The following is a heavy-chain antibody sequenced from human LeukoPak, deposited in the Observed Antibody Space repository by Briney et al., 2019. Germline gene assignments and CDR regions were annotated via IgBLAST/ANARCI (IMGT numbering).Heavy chain of an antibody. V-gene: IGHV3-53*04. CDR2: TYNSGDT. CDR1: GFTVSENH. CDR3: ASLYSGSFVY. Sequence: GGSLTLSCAASGFTVSENHVSWVRQAPGKGLQWVSVTYNSGDTYYADSVKGRFIISRLNSRNTLYLQMHSLRPEDTAVYYCASLYSGSFVYWGQGTLVTVSS. J-gene: IGHJ4*02. D-gene: IGHD1-26*01.